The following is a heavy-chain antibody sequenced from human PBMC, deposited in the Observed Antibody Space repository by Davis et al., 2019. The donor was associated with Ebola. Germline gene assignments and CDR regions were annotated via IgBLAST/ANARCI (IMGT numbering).Heavy chain of an antibody. Sequence: GESLKISCAASGFTFSSYAMHWVRQAPGKGLEWVAVISYDGSNKYYADSVKGRFTISRDNSKNTLYLQMNSLRAEDTAVYYCAKDYYDFWRGFGGMDVWGQGTTVTVSS. CDR1: GFTFSSYA. V-gene: IGHV3-30*04. J-gene: IGHJ6*02. D-gene: IGHD3-3*01. CDR3: AKDYYDFWRGFGGMDV. CDR2: ISYDGSNK.